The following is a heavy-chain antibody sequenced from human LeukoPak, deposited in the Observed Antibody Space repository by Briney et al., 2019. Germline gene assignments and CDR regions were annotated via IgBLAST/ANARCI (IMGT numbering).Heavy chain of an antibody. CDR2: INPNSGGT. CDR1: GYTFTGYY. D-gene: IGHD1-26*01. CDR3: AREEPHRSGSYLIDY. J-gene: IGHJ4*02. V-gene: IGHV1-2*02. Sequence: ASVKVSCKASGYTFTGYYMHWVRQAPGQGLEWMGWINPNSGGTNYAQKFQGRVTMTRDTSISTAYMELSRLRSDDTAVYYCAREEPHRSGSYLIDYWGQGTLVTVSS.